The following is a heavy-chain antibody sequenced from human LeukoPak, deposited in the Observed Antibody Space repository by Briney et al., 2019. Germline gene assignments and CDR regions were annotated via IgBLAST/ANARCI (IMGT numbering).Heavy chain of an antibody. Sequence: PSETLSLTCAVSGYSISSGYDWGWIRQPPGKGLEWIGSIYHSGNTYYNPSLKSRVTISVDTSKNQFSLKLSSVTAADTAVYYCARDGDSSVYWGQGTLVTVSS. CDR3: ARDGDSSVY. D-gene: IGHD3-22*01. J-gene: IGHJ4*02. CDR2: IYHSGNT. V-gene: IGHV4-38-2*02. CDR1: GYSISSGYD.